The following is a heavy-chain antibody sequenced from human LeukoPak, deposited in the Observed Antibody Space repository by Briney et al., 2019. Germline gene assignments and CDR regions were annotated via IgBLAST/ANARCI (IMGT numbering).Heavy chain of an antibody. J-gene: IGHJ4*02. CDR3: AREVTTSGAVYFDY. D-gene: IGHD4-17*01. CDR2: VYHSGST. V-gene: IGHV4-61*08. CDR1: GDSVSSGGFY. Sequence: PSETLSLTCTVSGDSVSSGGFYWSWIRQPPGKRLEWIGNVYHSGSTNYNPSLKSRVTISVDTSKNQFSLKLSSVTAADTAVYYCAREVTTSGAVYFDYWGQGTLVTVSS.